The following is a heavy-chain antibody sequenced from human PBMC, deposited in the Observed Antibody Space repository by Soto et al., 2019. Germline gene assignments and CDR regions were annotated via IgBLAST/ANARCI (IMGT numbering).Heavy chain of an antibody. CDR3: ARDKYSSNWYHFDY. CDR2: IYSTGST. J-gene: IGHJ4*02. Sequence: SEPLSLTCTVSGDSIKNYYWSWIGQPAGKGLAWIGRIYSTGSTNYNPSLRSRVTMSVDTSKNQLSLKLRSVTAADTAVYYCARDKYSSNWYHFDYWGQGALVTVSS. V-gene: IGHV4-4*07. D-gene: IGHD6-13*01. CDR1: GDSIKNYY.